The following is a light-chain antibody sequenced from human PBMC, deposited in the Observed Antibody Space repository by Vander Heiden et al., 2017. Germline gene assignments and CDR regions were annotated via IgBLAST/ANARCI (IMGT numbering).Light chain of an antibody. CDR1: SGTIASNY. J-gene: IGLJ2*01. CDR3: QSYDKSIVV. CDR2: GDN. V-gene: IGLV6-57*01. Sequence: NFMLTQPHSVSESPGKTVTISCTRSSGTIASNYVQWSQQRPGSSPTTVIYGDNQRPSGVPDRFSGSIDNSSNSASLTSSGLKTEDEADYYCQSYDKSIVVFGGGT.